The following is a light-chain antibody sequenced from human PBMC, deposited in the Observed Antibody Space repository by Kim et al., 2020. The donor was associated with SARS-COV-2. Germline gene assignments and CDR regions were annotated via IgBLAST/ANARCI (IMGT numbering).Light chain of an antibody. J-gene: IGKJ1*01. CDR3: QQYNNWPQT. CDR1: QSFSSN. Sequence: EIVMTQSPATLSVSPGERVTLSCRASQSFSSNLAWYQQKPGQAPRLLIYGASIRATGISARFSGSGSGTEFTLTISILQSEDFAVYYCQQYNNWPQTFGQGTKVDIK. CDR2: GAS. V-gene: IGKV3D-15*03.